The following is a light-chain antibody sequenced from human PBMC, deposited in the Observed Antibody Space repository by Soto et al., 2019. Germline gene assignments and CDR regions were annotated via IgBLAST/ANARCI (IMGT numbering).Light chain of an antibody. CDR1: SSDIGGYNF. CDR3: SSHGGTNNPYV. Sequence: QSALTQPPSASGSPGQSVAISCTGTSSDIGGYNFVSWYQQHPGKAPKLMIYEVTKRPSGVPDRFSGSKSGNTATLIVSGLQAEDGADYSGSSHGGTNNPYVFGTGPRSPS. V-gene: IGLV2-8*01. J-gene: IGLJ1*01. CDR2: EVT.